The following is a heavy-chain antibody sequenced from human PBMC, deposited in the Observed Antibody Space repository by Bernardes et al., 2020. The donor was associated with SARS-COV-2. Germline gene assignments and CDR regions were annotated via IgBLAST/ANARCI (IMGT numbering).Heavy chain of an antibody. V-gene: IGHV4-61*09. Sequence: SETLSLTCTVSGGSIRSGSYYWSWIRQPAGKGLEWIGHIYTNRGTNYNPSLKSRVTISVDTSKNQFSLKLSSVTAADTAVYYCAREGGRYDFDYWGQGTLVTVSS. CDR1: GGSIRSGSYY. CDR3: AREGGRYDFDY. D-gene: IGHD1-26*01. CDR2: IYTNRGT. J-gene: IGHJ4*02.